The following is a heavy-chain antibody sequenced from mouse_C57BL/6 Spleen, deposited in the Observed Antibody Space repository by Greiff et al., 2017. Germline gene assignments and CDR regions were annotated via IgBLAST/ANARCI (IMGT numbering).Heavy chain of an antibody. Sequence: VKLMESGAELVKPGASVKLSCKASGYTFTEYTIHWVKQRSGQGLEWIGWFYPGSGSIKYNEKFKDKATLTADKSSSTVYMELSRLTSEDSAVYFCARHEANYGSSYEDAMDYWGQGTSVTVSS. D-gene: IGHD1-1*01. CDR3: ARHEANYGSSYEDAMDY. J-gene: IGHJ4*01. CDR1: GYTFTEYT. CDR2: FYPGSGSI. V-gene: IGHV1-62-2*01.